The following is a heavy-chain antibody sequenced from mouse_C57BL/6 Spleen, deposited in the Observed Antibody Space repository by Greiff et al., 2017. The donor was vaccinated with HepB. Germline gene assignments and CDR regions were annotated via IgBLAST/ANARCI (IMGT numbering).Heavy chain of an antibody. CDR1: GFTFSDYY. J-gene: IGHJ4*01. V-gene: IGHV5-12*01. D-gene: IGHD2-1*01. CDR3: ARQFYGNYPMDY. CDR2: ISNGGGST. Sequence: VQLVESGGGLVQPGGSLKLSCAASGFTFSDYYMYWVRQTPEKRLEWVAYISNGGGSTYYPDTVKGRFTISRDNAKNTLYLQMSRLKSEDTAMYYCARQFYGNYPMDYWGQGTSVTVSS.